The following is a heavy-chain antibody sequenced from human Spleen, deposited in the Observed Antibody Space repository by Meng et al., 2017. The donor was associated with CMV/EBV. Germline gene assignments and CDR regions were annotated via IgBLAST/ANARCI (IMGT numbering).Heavy chain of an antibody. Sequence: GESLKISCAASGFTFSNYAMSWVRQAPGKGLEWVSAISGSGYSTYFADSVKGRFTISRDNSKNTLYLQMNRLRGEDTAVYYCAKDNFYGGGYDYYYGMDVWGQGTTVTVSS. V-gene: IGHV3-23*01. CDR2: ISGSGYST. CDR3: AKDNFYGGGYDYYYGMDV. J-gene: IGHJ6*02. D-gene: IGHD2/OR15-2a*01. CDR1: GFTFSNYA.